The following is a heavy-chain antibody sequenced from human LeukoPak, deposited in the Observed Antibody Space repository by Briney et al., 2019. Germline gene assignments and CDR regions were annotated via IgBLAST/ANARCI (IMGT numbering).Heavy chain of an antibody. CDR2: ITGSGTSM. V-gene: IGHV3-11*01. J-gene: IGHJ6*02. CDR1: GFTFSDFY. Sequence: GGSLRLSCAASGFTFSDFYMTWIRQAPGMGLEWVSYITGSGTSMSYADSVKGRFTISRDNAKNSLYLQMNSLGAEDTAVYYCARGNYGMDVWGQGTTVTVSS. CDR3: ARGNYGMDV. D-gene: IGHD5-24*01.